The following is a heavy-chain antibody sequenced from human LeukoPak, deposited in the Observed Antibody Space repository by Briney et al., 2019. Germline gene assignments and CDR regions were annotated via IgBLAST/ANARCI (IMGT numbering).Heavy chain of an antibody. CDR1: GYTFTSYD. Sequence: ASVKVSCKASGYTFTSYDINWVRQATGQGLEWMGWMNPNSGNTGYAQKFQGRVTMTRNTSISTAYMELSSLRSEDTAVYYCARGKQPLFSYGSGSLPYWGQGTLVTVSS. CDR2: MNPNSGNT. D-gene: IGHD3-10*01. V-gene: IGHV1-8*01. CDR3: ARGKQPLFSYGSGSLPY. J-gene: IGHJ4*02.